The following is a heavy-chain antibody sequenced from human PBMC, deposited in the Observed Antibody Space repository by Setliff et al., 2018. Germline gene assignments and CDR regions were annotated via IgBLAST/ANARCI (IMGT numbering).Heavy chain of an antibody. V-gene: IGHV3-23*01. D-gene: IGHD3-10*01. CDR2: ISGSGGST. CDR1: GFTFSSYA. Sequence: PGGSLRLSCAASGFTFSSYAMSWVRQAPGKGLEWVSAISGSGGSTYYADSVEGRFTISRDNSKNTLYLQMNSLRAEDTAVYYCAKDWNYYGSGALDAFDIWGQGTMVTVSS. J-gene: IGHJ3*02. CDR3: AKDWNYYGSGALDAFDI.